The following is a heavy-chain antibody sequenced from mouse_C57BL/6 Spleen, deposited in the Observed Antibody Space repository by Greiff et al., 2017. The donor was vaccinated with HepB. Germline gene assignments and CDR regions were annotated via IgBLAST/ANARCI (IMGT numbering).Heavy chain of an antibody. CDR1: GYTFTDYY. J-gene: IGHJ2*01. CDR2: INPNNGGT. D-gene: IGHD2-2*01. V-gene: IGHV1-26*01. Sequence: VQLQQSGPELVKPGASVKISCKASGYTFTDYYMNWVKQSHGKSLEWIGDINPNNGGTSYNQKFKGKATLTVDKSSSTAYMELRSLTSEDSAVYYCARVDGYDPHYWGQGTTLTVSS. CDR3: ARVDGYDPHY.